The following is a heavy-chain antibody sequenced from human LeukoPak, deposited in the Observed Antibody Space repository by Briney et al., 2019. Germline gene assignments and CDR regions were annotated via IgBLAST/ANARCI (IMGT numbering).Heavy chain of an antibody. CDR3: ARGLDTYKSGVD. CDR2: IHPSGST. V-gene: IGHV4-34*01. Sequence: SETLSLTCAVYGGSFSGYYCTWIRQPPGKGLEWIGEIHPSGSTNYNPSLMSRVSLSLDTSKNQFSLKLSSVTAADTAVYFCARGLDTYKSGVDWGQGTLVTVSS. J-gene: IGHJ4*02. D-gene: IGHD1-26*01. CDR1: GGSFSGYY.